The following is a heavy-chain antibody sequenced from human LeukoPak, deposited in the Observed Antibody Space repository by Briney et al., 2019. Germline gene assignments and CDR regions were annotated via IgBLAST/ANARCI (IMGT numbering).Heavy chain of an antibody. Sequence: GASVKVSCKASGGTFSSYAISWVRQAPGQGLEWMGGIIPIFGTANYAQKFQGRVTITTDESTSTAYMELSSLRSEDTAVYYCARGLQGHYYYYYMDVRGKGTTVTVSS. CDR1: GGTFSSYA. J-gene: IGHJ6*03. CDR2: IIPIFGTA. V-gene: IGHV1-69*05. CDR3: ARGLQGHYYYYYMDV. D-gene: IGHD4-11*01.